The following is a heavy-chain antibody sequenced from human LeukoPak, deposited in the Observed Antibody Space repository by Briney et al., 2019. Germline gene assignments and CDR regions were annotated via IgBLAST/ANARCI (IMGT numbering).Heavy chain of an antibody. CDR3: VKNNWFDP. CDR1: GFTFSTYA. CDR2: INHSGTT. V-gene: IGHV4-34*08. J-gene: IGHJ5*02. Sequence: GSLRLSCAASGFTFSTYAMSWVRQPPGKGLEWIGEINHSGTTKCNPSLKSRVTISVDTSENQFSLKLSSVTAADTAVYYCVKNNWFDPWGQGTLVTVSS.